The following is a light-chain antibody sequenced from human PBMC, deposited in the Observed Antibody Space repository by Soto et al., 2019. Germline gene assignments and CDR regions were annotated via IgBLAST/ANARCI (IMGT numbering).Light chain of an antibody. CDR1: SSNIWAGYD. J-gene: IGLJ3*02. Sequence: QSVLTQPPSVSGAPGQRVTISRTGRSSNIWAGYDVHWYQQFPGTAPKLLIYDNNNRPSGVPDRFSGSKSGTSASLAISGLQTEDEADYYCQSYDSSLSAWVFGGGTKVTVL. CDR2: DNN. CDR3: QSYDSSLSAWV. V-gene: IGLV1-40*01.